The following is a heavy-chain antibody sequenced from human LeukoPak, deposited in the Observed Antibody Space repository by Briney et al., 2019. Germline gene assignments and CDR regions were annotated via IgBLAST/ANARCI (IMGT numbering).Heavy chain of an antibody. D-gene: IGHD3-10*01. V-gene: IGHV3-23*01. CDR2: ISGSGGST. CDR3: ARSGTPNWYFDL. CDR1: GFTFSSYA. Sequence: PGGSLRLSCAASGFTFSSYAMSWVRQAPGKGLEWASAISGSGGSTYYADSVKGRFTISRDNSKNTLYLQMNSLRAEDTAVYYCARSGTPNWYFDLWGRGTLVTVSS. J-gene: IGHJ2*01.